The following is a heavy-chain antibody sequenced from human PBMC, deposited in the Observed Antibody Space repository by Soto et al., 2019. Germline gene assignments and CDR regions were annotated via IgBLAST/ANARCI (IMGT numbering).Heavy chain of an antibody. Sequence: GGSLRLSCAASGFTFSSYSMNWVRQAPGKGLEWVSSISSSSSYIYYADSVKGRFTISRDNAKNSLYLQMNSLRAEDTAVYYCARDLYSGSPLPDYWGQGTLVTVSS. CDR3: ARDLYSGSPLPDY. D-gene: IGHD6-6*01. V-gene: IGHV3-21*01. CDR1: GFTFSSYS. J-gene: IGHJ4*02. CDR2: ISSSSSYI.